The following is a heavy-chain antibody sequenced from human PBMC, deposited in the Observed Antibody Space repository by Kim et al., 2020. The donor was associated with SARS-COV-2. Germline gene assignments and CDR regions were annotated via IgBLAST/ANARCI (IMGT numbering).Heavy chain of an antibody. V-gene: IGHV3-23*01. CDR3: AKGYTVAGKSHSFDY. CDR2: ISNNGAGT. CDR1: GFTFSTYG. J-gene: IGHJ4*02. D-gene: IGHD6-19*01. Sequence: GGSLRLSCAASGFTFSTYGMAWVRQAPGKGLEFVSIISNNGAGTFYADAVQVRFTISRDNSKNTLSLQMNSLRVDDTAVYFCAKGYTVAGKSHSFDYWGQGSLVIVSS.